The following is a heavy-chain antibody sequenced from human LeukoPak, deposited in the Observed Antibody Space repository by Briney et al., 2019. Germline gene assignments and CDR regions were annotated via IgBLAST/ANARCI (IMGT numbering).Heavy chain of an antibody. Sequence: GGSLRLSCAASGFTFSSYSMNWVRRAPGKGLEWLSYIRSSGSTIYYADSVKGRFTISRDNAKNSLYLQMNSLRAEDTAVYYCATYSSSNGREFQYWGQGTLVTVSS. V-gene: IGHV3-48*04. CDR2: IRSSGSTI. CDR3: ATYSSSNGREFQY. J-gene: IGHJ1*01. CDR1: GFTFSSYS. D-gene: IGHD2-2*01.